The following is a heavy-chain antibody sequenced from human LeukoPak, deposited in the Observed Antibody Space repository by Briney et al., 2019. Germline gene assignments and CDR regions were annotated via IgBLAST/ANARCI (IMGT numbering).Heavy chain of an antibody. J-gene: IGHJ4*01. V-gene: IGHV3-30*18. CDR2: ISYDGSNK. Sequence: GGSLRLSCAAPGFTFSSYGMHWVRQAPGKGLEWVAVISYDGSNKYYADSVKGRFTISRDNSKNTLYLQMNSLRVEDTAVYYCAKSAEGYSYGRTYFDYWGQGTLVTVSS. D-gene: IGHD5-18*01. CDR3: AKSAEGYSYGRTYFDY. CDR1: GFTFSSYG.